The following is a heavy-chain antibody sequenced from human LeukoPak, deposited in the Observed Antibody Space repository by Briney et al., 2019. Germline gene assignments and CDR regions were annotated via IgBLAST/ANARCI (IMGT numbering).Heavy chain of an antibody. CDR1: GFTFSSYS. J-gene: IGHJ4*02. CDR2: ISSSSSTI. CDR3: ARCLVGATTIAFDY. D-gene: IGHD1-26*01. Sequence: GGSLRLSCAASGFTFSSYSMNWVRQAPGKGLEWVSYISSSSSTIYYADSVKGRFTISRDNAKNLLYLQMNSLRAEDTAVYYCARCLVGATTIAFDYWGQGTLVTVSS. V-gene: IGHV3-48*04.